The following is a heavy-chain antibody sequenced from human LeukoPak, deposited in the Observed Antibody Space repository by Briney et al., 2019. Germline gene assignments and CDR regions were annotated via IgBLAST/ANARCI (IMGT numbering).Heavy chain of an antibody. CDR3: ARAYHDILTGYHHDAFDI. CDR2: INHSGST. D-gene: IGHD3-9*01. CDR1: GYSISSGYY. Sequence: SETLSLTCAVSGYSISSGYYWGWIRQPPGKGLEWIGSINHSGSTYYNPSLKSPVTRAVDTSKNQFSLKLSSLTAAYTAVYYCARAYHDILTGYHHDAFDIWGQETMVTVSS. V-gene: IGHV4-38-2*01. J-gene: IGHJ3*02.